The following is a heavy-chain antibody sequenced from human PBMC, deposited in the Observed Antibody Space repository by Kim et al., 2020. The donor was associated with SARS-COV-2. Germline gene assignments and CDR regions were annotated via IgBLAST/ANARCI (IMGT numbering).Heavy chain of an antibody. D-gene: IGHD6-13*01. J-gene: IGHJ4*02. CDR1: GGTFSSYA. CDR3: ARGFTPLEQQLPFDY. Sequence: SVKVSCKASGGTFSSYAISWVRQAPGQGLEWMGGIIPIFGTANYAQKFQGRVTITADESTSTAYMELSSLRSEDTAVYYCARGFTPLEQQLPFDYWGQGTLVTVSS. CDR2: IIPIFGTA. V-gene: IGHV1-69*13.